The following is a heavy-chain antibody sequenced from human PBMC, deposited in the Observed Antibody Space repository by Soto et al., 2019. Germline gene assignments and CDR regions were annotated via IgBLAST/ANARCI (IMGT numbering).Heavy chain of an antibody. Sequence: PGGSLRLSCAASGFTFSSYGMHWVRQAPGKGLEWVAVLSYDGSNKYYADSVKGRFTISRDNSKNTLYLQMNSLRAEDTAVYYCAKDLGGEYCSSTSCYFEGTYYYGMDVWGQGTTVTVSS. CDR2: LSYDGSNK. CDR1: GFTFSSYG. V-gene: IGHV3-30*18. CDR3: AKDLGGEYCSSTSCYFEGTYYYGMDV. J-gene: IGHJ6*02. D-gene: IGHD2-2*01.